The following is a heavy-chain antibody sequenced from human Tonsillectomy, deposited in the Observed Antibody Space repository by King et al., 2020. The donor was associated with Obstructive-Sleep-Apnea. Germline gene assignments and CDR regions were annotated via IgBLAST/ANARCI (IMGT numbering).Heavy chain of an antibody. CDR3: ARQQSYYYGMDV. V-gene: IGHV5-51*01. CDR1: GYTFTYYW. CDR2: IFPADSDT. J-gene: IGHJ6*02. Sequence: VQLVESGAEMKKPGESLKISCKDSGYTFTYYWIAWVRQMPGKGLEWMGIIFPADSDTRYIPSFQGQVTISADKSTSTAYLQWGSLKASDSAMCYCARQQSYYYGMDVGGQETTVSVYS. D-gene: IGHD6-19*01.